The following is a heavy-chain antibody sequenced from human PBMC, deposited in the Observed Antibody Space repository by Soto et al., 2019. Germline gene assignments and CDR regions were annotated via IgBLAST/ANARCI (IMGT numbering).Heavy chain of an antibody. CDR1: GGTITSSY. V-gene: IGHV4-59*01. Sequence: SETLSLTCTVSGGTITSSYCSWIRRRPGKGMEWIAYIYETGISGYTPSTSYNPSLKSRVTMSVDTSKSQFSLKLTSVTAADTAVYYCARGEDAFFYYGLDVWGQGITVTVSS. CDR3: ARGEDAFFYYGLDV. J-gene: IGHJ6*02. CDR2: IYETGISGYTPST.